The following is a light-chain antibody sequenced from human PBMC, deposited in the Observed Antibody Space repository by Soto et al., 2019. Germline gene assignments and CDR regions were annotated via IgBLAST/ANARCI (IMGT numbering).Light chain of an antibody. Sequence: QAVVTQPPSAYATPGQTVTISCSGRYSNIGSNFVSWYQRLPGTAPKLLIYSINQRPSGVPDRFSGSKSGTSASLTISGLQSEDEADYFCSSWDVSLDGPAFGGGTKLTVL. V-gene: IGLV1-44*01. CDR2: SIN. CDR1: YSNIGSNF. CDR3: SSWDVSLDGPA. J-gene: IGLJ3*02.